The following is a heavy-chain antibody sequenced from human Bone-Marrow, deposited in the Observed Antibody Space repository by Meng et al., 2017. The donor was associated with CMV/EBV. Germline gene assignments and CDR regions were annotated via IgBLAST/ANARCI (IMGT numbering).Heavy chain of an antibody. CDR2: INPNSGGT. J-gene: IGHJ1*01. D-gene: IGHD2-2*01. CDR1: GYTFTGYY. CDR3: ASSCSSTSCYLVLFQH. V-gene: IGHV1-2*02. Sequence: ASVKVSCNASGYTFTGYYMHWVRQAPGQGLEWMGWINPNSGGTNYAQKFQGRVTMTRDTSISTAYMGLSRLRSDDTAVYYCASSCSSTSCYLVLFQHRVQGTLVTVSS.